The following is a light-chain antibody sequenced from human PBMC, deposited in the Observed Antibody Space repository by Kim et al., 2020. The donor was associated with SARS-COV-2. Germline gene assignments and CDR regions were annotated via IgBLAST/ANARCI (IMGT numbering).Light chain of an antibody. J-gene: IGLJ2*01. V-gene: IGLV2-11*01. CDR2: DVS. CDR3: CSYAGSYTFDVV. Sequence: SVPISCTGTSSDVGGYNYVSWYQQHPGKAPKLMIYDVSKRPSGVPDRFSGSKSGNTASLTISGLQAEDEADYYCCSYAGSYTFDVVFGGGTQLTVL. CDR1: SSDVGGYNY.